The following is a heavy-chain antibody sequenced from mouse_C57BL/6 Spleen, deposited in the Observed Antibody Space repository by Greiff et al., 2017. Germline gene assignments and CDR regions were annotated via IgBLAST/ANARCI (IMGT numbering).Heavy chain of an antibody. CDR3: ARDGYSVAMDY. J-gene: IGHJ4*01. Sequence: QVQLKESGPELVKPGASVKISCKASGYAFSSSWMNWVKQRPGKGLEWIGRIYPGDGDTNYNGKFKGKATLTADKSSSTAYMQLSSLTSEDSAVYFCARDGYSVAMDYWGQGTSVTVSS. V-gene: IGHV1-82*01. CDR2: IYPGDGDT. CDR1: GYAFSSSW. D-gene: IGHD2-3*01.